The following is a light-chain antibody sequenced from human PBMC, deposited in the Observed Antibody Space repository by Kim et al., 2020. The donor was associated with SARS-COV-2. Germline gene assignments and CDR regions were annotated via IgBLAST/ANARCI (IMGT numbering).Light chain of an antibody. J-gene: IGLJ2*01. Sequence: QSVTIPFTGAINTIRFYNYVSWYQHHPGRAPQLIIYDVTKRPSGIPERFSGAKSVNTASLTVSGLQSEDEADYYCCSYAGDYVIFGGGPRLTVL. CDR2: DVT. CDR3: CSYAGDYVI. V-gene: IGLV2-11*01. CDR1: INTIRFYNY.